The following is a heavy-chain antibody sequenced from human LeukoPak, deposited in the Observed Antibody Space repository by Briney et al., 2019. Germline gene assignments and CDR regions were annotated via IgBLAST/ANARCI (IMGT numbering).Heavy chain of an antibody. CDR1: GFTFSSYW. Sequence: GGALRLSCAASGFTFSSYWMYWVRPAPGKGLMWVSRINTDGSSAAYADSVNGRFTISRDNAKNTQYLKMSGLRAEDTAVYYCARDRAASDLDYWGQGTLVTASS. CDR3: ARDRAASDLDY. D-gene: IGHD6-13*01. CDR2: INTDGSSA. J-gene: IGHJ4*02. V-gene: IGHV3-74*01.